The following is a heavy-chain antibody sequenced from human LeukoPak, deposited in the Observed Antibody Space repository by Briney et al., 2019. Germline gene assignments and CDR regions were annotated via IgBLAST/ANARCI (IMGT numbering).Heavy chain of an antibody. Sequence: GGSLRLSCSAALFTFSNYAMSWVRQAPGKGLEWVSTISGGGNTFYADSVKGRFTISRDNSKNTAYLQMNSLRAEDTALYYCAKDGQLGSSDAFDIWGRGTTVTVSS. V-gene: IGHV3-23*01. J-gene: IGHJ3*02. D-gene: IGHD1-1*01. CDR1: LFTFSNYA. CDR2: ISGGGNT. CDR3: AKDGQLGSSDAFDI.